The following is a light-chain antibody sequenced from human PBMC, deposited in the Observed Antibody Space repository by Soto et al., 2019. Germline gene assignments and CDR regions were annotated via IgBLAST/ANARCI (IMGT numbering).Light chain of an antibody. CDR1: QSVSTY. J-gene: IGKJ5*01. Sequence: EVVLTQSPATLSFSPGERATLCFRASQSVSTYLAWYQQKPGQAPRLLIYDASNRATGIPARFSGSGSATDFTLTISSLEPEDFAVYYCQQRSSWITFGQGTRLEVK. V-gene: IGKV3-11*01. CDR3: QQRSSWIT. CDR2: DAS.